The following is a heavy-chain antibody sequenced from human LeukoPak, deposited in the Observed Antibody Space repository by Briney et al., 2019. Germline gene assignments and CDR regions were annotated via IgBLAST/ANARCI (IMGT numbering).Heavy chain of an antibody. Sequence: SETLSLTCSVSGYSISSGYYWGWIRQPPGKGLEWIGSIYYSGSTYYNPSLKSRVTISVDTSKNQFSLKLSSVTAADTAVYYCARAHRSTGYYYYYYYMDVWGKGTTVTVSS. CDR3: ARAHRSTGYYYYYYYMDV. J-gene: IGHJ6*03. D-gene: IGHD1-1*01. V-gene: IGHV4-38-2*02. CDR2: IYYSGST. CDR1: GYSISSGYY.